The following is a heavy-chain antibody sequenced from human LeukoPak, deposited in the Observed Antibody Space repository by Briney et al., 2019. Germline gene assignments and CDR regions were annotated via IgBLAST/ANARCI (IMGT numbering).Heavy chain of an antibody. J-gene: IGHJ5*02. CDR2: MNPNSGNT. CDR3: ARGIYYDILTGYYSWFDP. Sequence: EASVKVSCKASGYTFTSYDINWVRQATGQGLEWMVWMNPNSGNTGYAQKFQGRVTMTRNTSISTAYMELSSLRSEDTAVYYCARGIYYDILTGYYSWFDPWGQGTLVTVSS. D-gene: IGHD3-9*01. V-gene: IGHV1-8*01. CDR1: GYTFTSYD.